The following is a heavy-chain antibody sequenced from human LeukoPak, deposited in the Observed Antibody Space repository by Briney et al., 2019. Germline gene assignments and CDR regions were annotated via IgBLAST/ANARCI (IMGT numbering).Heavy chain of an antibody. D-gene: IGHD2-2*01. CDR1: GDSVSSNSAA. CDR2: TYYRSKWYN. V-gene: IGHV6-1*01. CDR3: ARDAIVVVPAARDNYYYYGMDV. Sequence: PSQTLSLTCAISGDSVSSNSAAWNWIRQSPSRGLEWLGRTYYRSKWYNDYAVSVKSRITINPDTSKNQFSLQLNSVTPEDTAVYYCARDAIVVVPAARDNYYYYGMDVWGQGTTVTVSS. J-gene: IGHJ6*02.